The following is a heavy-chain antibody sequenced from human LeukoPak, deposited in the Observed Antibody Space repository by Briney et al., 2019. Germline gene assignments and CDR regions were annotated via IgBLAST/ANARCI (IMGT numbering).Heavy chain of an antibody. CDR3: ARQNGVGLFILP. CDR2: IYYSGNT. D-gene: IGHD3-3*01. CDR1: GDSISTSNSY. V-gene: IGHV4-39*01. Sequence: PSETLSLTCAVTGDSISTSNSYWGWIRSPPGKGLEWVGSIYYSGNTYYNPSLKSRVTISVDTSKNQFSLKLTSVTAADTAVYYCARQNGVGLFILPGGQGTLVTVSS. J-gene: IGHJ4*02.